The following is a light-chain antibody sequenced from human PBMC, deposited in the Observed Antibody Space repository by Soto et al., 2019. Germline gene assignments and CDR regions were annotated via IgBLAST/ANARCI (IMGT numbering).Light chain of an antibody. Sequence: DIQMTQSPSILSASVGHRVTINCRATQSIRSWLAWYQQKPGKAPKLLIYDAYSLESGVPSRFSGKRSGTEFTLTIAGLQPEDFATYYCQQYESYSPLTFGRGTKVDIK. V-gene: IGKV1-5*01. CDR2: DAY. CDR3: QQYESYSPLT. J-gene: IGKJ4*01. CDR1: QSIRSW.